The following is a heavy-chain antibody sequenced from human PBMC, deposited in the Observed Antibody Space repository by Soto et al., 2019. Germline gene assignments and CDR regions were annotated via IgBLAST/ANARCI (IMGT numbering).Heavy chain of an antibody. CDR3: AKASIVIAGMDV. CDR2: ISYDGSNK. CDR1: GFTFSSYG. Sequence: GGSLRLSCAASGFTFSSYGMHWVRQAPGKGLEWVAVISYDGSNKYYADSVKGRFTISRDNSKNTLYLQMNSLRAEDTAVYYCAKASIVIAGMDVWGQGTTVTVSS. J-gene: IGHJ6*02. V-gene: IGHV3-30*18. D-gene: IGHD1-26*01.